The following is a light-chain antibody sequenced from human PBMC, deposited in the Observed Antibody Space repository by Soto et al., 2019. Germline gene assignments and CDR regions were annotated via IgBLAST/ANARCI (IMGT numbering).Light chain of an antibody. CDR2: AAS. V-gene: IGKV1-27*01. J-gene: IGKJ5*01. CDR3: QKYNSAPYT. Sequence: DIPMTQTPSCLYASLLYRLTISARASQGISNYLAWYQQKPGKVPKLLIYAASTLQSGVPSRFSGSGSGTDFTLTISSLQPEDVATYYCQKYNSAPYTLGQGTRLEI. CDR1: QGISNY.